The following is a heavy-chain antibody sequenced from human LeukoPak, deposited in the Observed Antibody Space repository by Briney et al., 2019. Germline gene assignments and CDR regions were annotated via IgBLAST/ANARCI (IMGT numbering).Heavy chain of an antibody. D-gene: IGHD3-10*01. V-gene: IGHV3-33*06. J-gene: IGHJ3*02. CDR1: GFTFSSYG. CDR2: IWYDGSNK. Sequence: PGGSLRLSCAASGFTFSSYGMHWVRQAPGKGLEWVAVIWYDGSNKYYADSVKGRFTISRDNSKNTLYLQVNSLRAEDTAVYYCAKWSGRDYGSGSGAFDIWSQGTMVTVSS. CDR3: AKWSGRDYGSGSGAFDI.